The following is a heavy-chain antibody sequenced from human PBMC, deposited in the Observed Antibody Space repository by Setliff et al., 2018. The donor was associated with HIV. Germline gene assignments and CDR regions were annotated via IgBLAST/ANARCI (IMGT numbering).Heavy chain of an antibody. D-gene: IGHD3-22*01. J-gene: IGHJ6*02. CDR1: GGSISSDY. CDR3: ARSRTSSGYYGVTGYGMDV. Sequence: SETLSLTCTVSGGSISSDYWSRIRQPPGKRLEWIGYIYYSGSTNYNPSLKSRVTISVATSKNQFSLKLNSVTTADTAVYYCARSRTSSGYYGVTGYGMDVWGQGTTVTVSS. V-gene: IGHV4-59*01. CDR2: IYYSGST.